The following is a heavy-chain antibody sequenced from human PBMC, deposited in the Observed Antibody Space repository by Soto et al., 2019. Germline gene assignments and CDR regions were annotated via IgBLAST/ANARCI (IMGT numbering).Heavy chain of an antibody. Sequence: GASVKVSCKASGGTFGNSAISWVRQAPGQGLEWMGGIIPSFATGNSAPEFQGRLTITADKSTTTAYMELRSLRSEDTAVYYCARSYYGSGSYWFYGMDVWGQGTTVTVSS. CDR1: GGTFGNSA. J-gene: IGHJ6*02. CDR3: ARSYYGSGSYWFYGMDV. D-gene: IGHD3-10*01. V-gene: IGHV1-69*06. CDR2: IIPSFATG.